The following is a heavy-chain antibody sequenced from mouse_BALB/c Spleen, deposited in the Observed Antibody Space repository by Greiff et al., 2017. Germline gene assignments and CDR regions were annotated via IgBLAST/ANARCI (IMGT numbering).Heavy chain of an antibody. CDR3: TRVDGNYPDYYAMDY. D-gene: IGHD2-1*01. J-gene: IGHJ4*01. V-gene: IGHV5-6-4*01. CDR2: ISSGGSYT. CDR1: GFTFSSYT. Sequence: DVKLVESGGGLVKPGGSLKLSCAASGFTFSSYTMSWVRQTPEKRLEWVATISSGGSYTYYPDSVKGRFTISRDNAKNTLYLQMSSLKSEDTAMYYCTRVDGNYPDYYAMDYWGQGTSVTVSS.